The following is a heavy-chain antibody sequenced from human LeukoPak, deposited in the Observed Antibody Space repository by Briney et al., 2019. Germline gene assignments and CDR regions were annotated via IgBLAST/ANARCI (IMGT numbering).Heavy chain of an antibody. CDR2: MYHTGTT. CDR3: AATVGAWTFDY. J-gene: IGHJ4*02. D-gene: IGHD3-16*01. Sequence: SETLSLTCTVSGYSLRSGYYWGWIRPPPGKGLEWIASMYHTGTTNYNQSLRSRVIISVDTSKNQLSLKLPSVTAADTAIYFCAATVGAWTFDYWGRGTLVTVSS. V-gene: IGHV4-38-2*02. CDR1: GYSLRSGYY.